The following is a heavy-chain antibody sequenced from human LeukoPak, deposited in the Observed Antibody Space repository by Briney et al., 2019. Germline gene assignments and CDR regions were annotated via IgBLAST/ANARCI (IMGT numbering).Heavy chain of an antibody. CDR1: GGSISSGYY. CDR2: IYHSGST. J-gene: IGHJ4*02. D-gene: IGHD3-3*01. CDR3: ARGVEYYDFWSGYYYFDY. V-gene: IGHV4-38-2*02. Sequence: TPSETLSLSCTVSGGSISSGYYWGWIRQPPGKGLEWIGSIYHSGSTYYNPSLKSRVTISVDTSKNQFSLKLSSVTAADTAVYYCARGVEYYDFWSGYYYFDYWGQGTLVTVSS.